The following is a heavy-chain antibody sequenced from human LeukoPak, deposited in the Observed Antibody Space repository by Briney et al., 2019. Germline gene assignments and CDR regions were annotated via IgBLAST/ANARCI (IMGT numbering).Heavy chain of an antibody. CDR2: INPNSGGT. D-gene: IGHD3-22*01. Sequence: ASVKVSCKASGYTFTGYYMHWVRQAPGQGLEWMGWINPNSGGTNYAQKFQGRVTMTRDTSISTAYMELSRLRSDDTAVYYCARNYYYDTTGYYYYNWFDPWGQGTLVTVSS. J-gene: IGHJ5*02. CDR3: ARNYYYDTTGYYYYNWFDP. V-gene: IGHV1-2*02. CDR1: GYTFTGYY.